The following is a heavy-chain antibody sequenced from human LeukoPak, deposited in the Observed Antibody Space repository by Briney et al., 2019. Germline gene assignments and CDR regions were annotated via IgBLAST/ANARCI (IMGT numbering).Heavy chain of an antibody. CDR2: ISDSGGST. Sequence: GGSLRLSCAASGFTFSSYAMSWVRQAPGKGLEWVSAISDSGGSTYYADSVKGRFTISRDNSKNTLYLQMNSLRAEDTAVYYCAKGRYDSSGYSQYWYFDLWGRGTLVTVSS. CDR3: AKGRYDSSGYSQYWYFDL. J-gene: IGHJ2*01. D-gene: IGHD3-22*01. CDR1: GFTFSSYA. V-gene: IGHV3-23*01.